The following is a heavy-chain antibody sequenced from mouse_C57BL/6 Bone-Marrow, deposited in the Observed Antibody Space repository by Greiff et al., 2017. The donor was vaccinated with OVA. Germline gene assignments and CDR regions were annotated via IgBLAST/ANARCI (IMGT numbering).Heavy chain of an antibody. D-gene: IGHD1-1*01. Sequence: EVMLVESGGGLVQPGGSLSLSCAASGFTFTDYYMSWVRQPPGKALEWLGFIRNKANGYTTEYSASVKGRFTISRDNSQSILYLQMNALRAEDSATYYCARSGTTVPFAYWGQGTLVTVSA. CDR2: IRNKANGYTT. V-gene: IGHV7-3*01. J-gene: IGHJ3*01. CDR1: GFTFTDYY. CDR3: ARSGTTVPFAY.